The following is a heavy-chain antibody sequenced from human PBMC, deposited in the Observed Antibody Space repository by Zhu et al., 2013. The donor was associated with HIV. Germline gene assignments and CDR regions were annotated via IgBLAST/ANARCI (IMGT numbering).Heavy chain of an antibody. CDR2: INCGGGTT. J-gene: IGHJ6*02. CDR3: ARERDSSGYFPSYYYPMDV. V-gene: IGHV1-46*01. Sequence: QVQVVQSGAEVKRPGASVKISCKASGYTFTDYYMQWVRQAPGQGLEWMGIINCGGGTTSYAQQLQGRLTMTIDTSTNTAYMELRGLRSDDAATYYCARERDSSGYFPSYYYPMDVWGQGTTITVSS. CDR1: GYTFTDYY. D-gene: IGHD3-22*01.